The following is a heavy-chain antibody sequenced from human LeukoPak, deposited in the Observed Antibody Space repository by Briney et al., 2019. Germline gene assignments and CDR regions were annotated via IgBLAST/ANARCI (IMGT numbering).Heavy chain of an antibody. D-gene: IGHD3-10*02. CDR3: AELGITMIGGV. CDR1: GFTFSSYE. J-gene: IGHJ6*04. CDR2: ISSSGSTI. Sequence: GGSLRLSCAASGFTFSSYEMNWVRQAPGKGLEWVSYISSSGSTIYYADSVKGRFTISRDNAQNSLYLQMKSLRGQDRAFVYFAELGITMIGGVWGKGTTVTISS. V-gene: IGHV3-48*03.